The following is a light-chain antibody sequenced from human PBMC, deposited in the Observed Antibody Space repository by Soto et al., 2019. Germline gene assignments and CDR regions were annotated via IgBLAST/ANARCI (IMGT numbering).Light chain of an antibody. CDR3: QHYGSSPTIT. J-gene: IGKJ5*01. V-gene: IGKV3-20*01. CDR1: QSVRTTS. CDR2: GAS. Sequence: DIVVTQCPGPRSLSPWERATLACRASQSVRTTSLAWYQQKPGQAPRLLLYGASSRATGIPDRFSVGRSGADLTLTVSRLETAGFAVYDCQHYGSSPTITFSQGTRLEIK.